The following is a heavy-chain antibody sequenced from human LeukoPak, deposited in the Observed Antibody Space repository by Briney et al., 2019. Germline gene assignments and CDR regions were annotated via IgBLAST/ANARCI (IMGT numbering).Heavy chain of an antibody. V-gene: IGHV3-9*01. CDR1: GFTFDDYA. Sequence: GGSLRLSCAASGFTFDDYAMHWVRQAPGKGLEWVSGISWNSGSIGYADSVKGRFTISRDNAKNSLCLQMNSLRAEDTALYYCAKEGIGYCTNGVCYKSPYYYYGMDVWGQGTTVTVSS. J-gene: IGHJ6*02. D-gene: IGHD2-8*01. CDR3: AKEGIGYCTNGVCYKSPYYYYGMDV. CDR2: ISWNSGSI.